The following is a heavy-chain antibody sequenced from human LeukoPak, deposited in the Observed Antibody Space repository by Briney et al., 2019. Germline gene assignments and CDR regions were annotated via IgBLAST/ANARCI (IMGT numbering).Heavy chain of an antibody. J-gene: IGHJ4*02. CDR2: IYSGGST. CDR1: GFTVSSNY. D-gene: IGHD3-22*01. Sequence: GGSLRLSCAASGFTVSSNYMSWVRQAPGKGLEWVSVIYSGGSTYYADSVKGRFTISRDNSKNTLYLQMNSLRAEETAVYYCARAVDLYYYDSSGYLVWYYWGQGTLVTVSS. CDR3: ARAVDLYYYDSSGYLVWYY. V-gene: IGHV3-53*01.